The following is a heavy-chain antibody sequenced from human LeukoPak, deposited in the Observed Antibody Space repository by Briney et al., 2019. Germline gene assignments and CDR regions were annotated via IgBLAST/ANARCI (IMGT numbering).Heavy chain of an antibody. CDR3: ARALHPSDYYFDY. CDR1: GGTFSSYA. CDR2: IIPIFGTA. V-gene: IGHV1-69*05. Sequence: SVKVSCKASGGTFSSYAISWVRQAPGQGLEWMGRIIPIFGTANYAQKFQGRVTITTDESTSTAYMELSSLRSGDTAVYYCARALHPSDYYFDYWGQGTLVTVSS. J-gene: IGHJ4*02.